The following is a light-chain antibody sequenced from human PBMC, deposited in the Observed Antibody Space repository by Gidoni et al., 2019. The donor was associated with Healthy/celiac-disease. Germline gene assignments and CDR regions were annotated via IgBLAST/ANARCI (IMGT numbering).Light chain of an antibody. J-gene: IGKJ4*01. V-gene: IGKV3-15*01. CDR2: GAS. CDR1: QSVSSN. Sequence: EIVMTQSPATLSVSPGERATLSCRASQSVSSNLAWYQQKTGQAPRRLIYGASTRATGIPARFSGSGSGTEFTLTISSLQSEDFAVYYCQQYNTWPLTFXGXTKVEIK. CDR3: QQYNTWPLT.